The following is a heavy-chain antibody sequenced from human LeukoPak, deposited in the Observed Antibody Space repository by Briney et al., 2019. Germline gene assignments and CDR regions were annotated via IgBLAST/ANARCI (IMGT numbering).Heavy chain of an antibody. CDR2: INHSGST. J-gene: IGHJ4*02. CDR3: ARGRRLRNWGFSPQPFDY. Sequence: SETLSLTCAVYGGTFSGYYWSWIRQPPGKGLEWIGEINHSGSTNYNPSLKSRVTISVDTSKNQFSLKLSSVTAADTAVYYCARGRRLRNWGFSPQPFDYWGQGTLVTVSS. D-gene: IGHD7-27*01. V-gene: IGHV4-34*01. CDR1: GGTFSGYY.